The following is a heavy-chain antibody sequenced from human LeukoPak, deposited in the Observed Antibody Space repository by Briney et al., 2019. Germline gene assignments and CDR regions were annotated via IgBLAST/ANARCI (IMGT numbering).Heavy chain of an antibody. CDR1: GGSITSHY. V-gene: IGHV4-59*11. CDR3: ARVGSYDSSGYYFTD. J-gene: IGHJ4*02. D-gene: IGHD3-22*01. Sequence: SDTLSLTCTVSGGSITSHYWAWIRQPPGKALEWIGYIYHSGGTTYKPSLKSRVTISPDTSDNQVSLRLTSVTAADTAVYYCARVGSYDSSGYYFTDWGQGTPVTVSS. CDR2: IYHSGGT.